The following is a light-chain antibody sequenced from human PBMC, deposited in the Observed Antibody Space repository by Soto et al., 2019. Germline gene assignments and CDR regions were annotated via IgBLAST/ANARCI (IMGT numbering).Light chain of an antibody. V-gene: IGKV3-15*01. CDR2: GAS. CDR1: QSVNSN. CDR3: QQTYKNSWT. J-gene: IGKJ3*01. Sequence: EIMMTQSPVTLSVSPGERSTLSCRASQSVNSNLAWYQQKPGQAPRLLIYGASTRATGIPASFIGSGYATDFSLTISSLQPEDFATYYCQQTYKNSWTFGPGTKVDIK.